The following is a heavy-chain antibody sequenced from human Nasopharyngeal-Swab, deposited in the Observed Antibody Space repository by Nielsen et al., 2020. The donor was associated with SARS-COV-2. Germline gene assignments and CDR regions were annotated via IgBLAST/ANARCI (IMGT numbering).Heavy chain of an antibody. CDR3: ARDSDTIFGVAIDY. Sequence: SQTLSLTCGVSGSSISSSNWWSWVRPSPGKGLEWIGEIYRSGSTNYNPSLKSRVTISVDKSKNQFSLQLTSVTAADTAVYYCARDSDTIFGVAIDYWGQGTLVTVSS. J-gene: IGHJ4*02. V-gene: IGHV4-4*02. CDR1: GSSISSSNW. CDR2: IYRSGST. D-gene: IGHD3-3*01.